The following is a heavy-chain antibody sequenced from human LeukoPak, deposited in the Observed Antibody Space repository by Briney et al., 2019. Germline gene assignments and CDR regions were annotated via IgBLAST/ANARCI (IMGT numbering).Heavy chain of an antibody. J-gene: IGHJ3*02. Sequence: SETLSLTCTVSGGSISSYYWSWIRQPAGEGLEWIGRIYTSGSTNYNPSLKSRVTMSVDTSKNQFSLKLSSVTAADTAVYYCARVGVGYFDSSGYYRPDAYIWGQGTMVTVSS. CDR2: IYTSGST. CDR3: ARVGVGYFDSSGYYRPDAYI. CDR1: GGSISSYY. D-gene: IGHD3-22*01. V-gene: IGHV4-4*07.